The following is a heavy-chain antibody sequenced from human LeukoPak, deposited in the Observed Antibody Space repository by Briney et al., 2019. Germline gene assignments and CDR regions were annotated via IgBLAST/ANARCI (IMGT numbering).Heavy chain of an antibody. V-gene: IGHV1-58*01. J-gene: IGHJ4*02. CDR3: ASDPPYTSSSAW. D-gene: IGHD2-2*01. CDR2: ILVGSGNT. CDR1: GXTFXSTA. Sequence: VXXSXXXXGXTFXSTAVQWVRQARXQXLEWIGWILVGSGNTNYAQMFQERVTLTWDVSTSTAYMVLSSLRSEDTAIYYCASDPPYTSSSAWWGQGTLVTVSS.